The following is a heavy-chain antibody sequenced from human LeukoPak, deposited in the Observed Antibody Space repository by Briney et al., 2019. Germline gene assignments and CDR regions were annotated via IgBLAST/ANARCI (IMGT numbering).Heavy chain of an antibody. Sequence: GASVKVSCKASGYTFTGYYMHWVRQAPGQGLEWMGWINPNSGGTNYAQKFQGRVTMARDTSISTAYMELSRLRSDDTAVYYCAREKYYDFWSGYYFYWGQGTLVTVSS. CDR2: INPNSGGT. CDR1: GYTFTGYY. CDR3: AREKYYDFWSGYYFY. J-gene: IGHJ4*02. V-gene: IGHV1-2*02. D-gene: IGHD3-3*01.